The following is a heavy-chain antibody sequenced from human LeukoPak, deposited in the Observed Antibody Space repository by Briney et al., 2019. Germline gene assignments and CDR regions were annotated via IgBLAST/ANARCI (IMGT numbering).Heavy chain of an antibody. CDR1: GGSISSSSHY. V-gene: IGHV4-39*01. CDR2: LYYSGST. J-gene: IGHJ6*02. CDR3: ARHDCTTTSCLYFYRMDV. Sequence: SETLSLTCTVSGGSISSSSHYWGWIRQPPGKGPEWIGSLYYSGSTYYNPSLKSRVTIPVDTSKNQFSLKLSSVTATDTAVYYCARHDCTTTSCLYFYRMDVWGQGTTVTVSS. D-gene: IGHD2-2*01.